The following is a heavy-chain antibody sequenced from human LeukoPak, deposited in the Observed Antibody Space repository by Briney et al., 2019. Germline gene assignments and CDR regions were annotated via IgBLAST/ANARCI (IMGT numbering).Heavy chain of an antibody. CDR1: GGSISSSSYY. CDR3: AIFGSGGS. D-gene: IGHD2-15*01. J-gene: IGHJ5*02. V-gene: IGHV4-39*07. Sequence: SETLSLTCTVSGGSISSSSYYWGWIRQPPGKGLEWIGSIYYSGSTYHNPSLKSRVSISVDTSKNQFSLKLNSVTTADTAMYYCAIFGSGGSWGQGTLVTVSS. CDR2: IYYSGST.